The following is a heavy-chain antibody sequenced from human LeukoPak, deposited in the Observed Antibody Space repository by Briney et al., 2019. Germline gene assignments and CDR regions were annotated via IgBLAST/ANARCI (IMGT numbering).Heavy chain of an antibody. CDR1: GFTVSSNY. CDR3: AAQLVYALMDV. J-gene: IGHJ6*03. D-gene: IGHD2-8*01. CDR2: IYSGGST. Sequence: GGSLRLSCAASGFTVSSNYMSWVRQAPGKGLEWVSVIYSGGSTYYADSVKGRFTISRDNSKNTLYLQMNSLRAEDTAVYYCAAQLVYALMDVWGKGTTVTVSS. V-gene: IGHV3-53*01.